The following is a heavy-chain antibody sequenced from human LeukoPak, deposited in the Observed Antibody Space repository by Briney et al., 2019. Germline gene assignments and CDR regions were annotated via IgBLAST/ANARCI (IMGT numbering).Heavy chain of an antibody. V-gene: IGHV4-59*01. CDR3: ARGGGKTTVTPFDY. Sequence: SETLSPTCTVSGGSISGYYWSWIRQPPGKGLEWIGYIHYSGSTNYNPSLKSRVTISVDTSNNQFSLNLYSVTAADTAVYYCARGGGKTTVTPFDYWGQGTLVTVSS. J-gene: IGHJ4*02. CDR2: IHYSGST. D-gene: IGHD4-17*01. CDR1: GGSISGYY.